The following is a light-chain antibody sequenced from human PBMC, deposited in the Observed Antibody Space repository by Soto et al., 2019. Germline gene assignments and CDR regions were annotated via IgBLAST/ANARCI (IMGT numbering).Light chain of an antibody. CDR2: EVR. J-gene: IGLJ2*01. V-gene: IGLV2-14*01. CDR1: MRDVVAYNL. CDR3: SSYTSKSSLI. Sequence: QSALTQPASVYGYPGQSITISCDGTMRDVVAYNLVSWYQQHQGRAPQLIIYEVRNRPSGISFRFSGSKSGNTASLTISGLQAEDEADYYCSSYTSKSSLIFGGGTKLPVL.